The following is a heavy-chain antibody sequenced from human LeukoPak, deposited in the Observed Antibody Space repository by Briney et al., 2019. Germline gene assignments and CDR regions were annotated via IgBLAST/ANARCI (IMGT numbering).Heavy chain of an antibody. V-gene: IGHV4-39*01. CDR3: ARGRPYSGGYHLDY. CDR1: GDSTSSDRYY. CDR2: IYYSGST. J-gene: IGHJ4*02. D-gene: IGHD1-26*01. Sequence: PSETLSLTCTVSGDSTSSDRYYGGWVRQPPGKELEWIGNIYYSGSTYYNPSLKSRVTMSVDTSKNQFFLKLNSVTAADTAVYYCARGRPYSGGYHLDYWGQGTLVTVSA.